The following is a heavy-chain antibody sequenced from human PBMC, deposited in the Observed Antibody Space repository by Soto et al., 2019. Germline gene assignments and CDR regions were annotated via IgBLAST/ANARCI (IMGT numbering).Heavy chain of an antibody. CDR3: AHSPPYASLTGSLNYFDY. V-gene: IGHV2-5*02. J-gene: IGHJ4*02. D-gene: IGHD3-9*01. Sequence: QITLKESGPTLVKPTQTLTLTCTFSGFSLSTSGVGVGWIRQPPGKALEWLALIFLDDDKRYSPSLKNRLTITKDTSKNQVVLTMTNMDPVDTATYYCAHSPPYASLTGSLNYFDYWGQGTLVTVSS. CDR2: IFLDDDK. CDR1: GFSLSTSGVG.